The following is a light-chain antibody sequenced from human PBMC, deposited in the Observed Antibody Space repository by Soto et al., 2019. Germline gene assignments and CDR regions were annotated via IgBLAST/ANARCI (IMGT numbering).Light chain of an antibody. CDR1: QTVSTSY. CDR2: GAS. CDR3: QQYGFSLIA. V-gene: IGKV3-20*01. J-gene: IGKJ4*01. Sequence: EIVLTQSPGTLSLSPGERATLSCRASQTVSTSYVGWYQQKPDQAPRLLIYGASSRATGIPDRFSGSGSGTDYTLTISRLEPEDFAVYYCQQYGFSLIAFGGGTKVEI.